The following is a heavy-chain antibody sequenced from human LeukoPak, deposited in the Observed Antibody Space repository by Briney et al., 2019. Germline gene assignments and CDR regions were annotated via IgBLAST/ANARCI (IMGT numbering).Heavy chain of an antibody. D-gene: IGHD2-15*01. CDR3: TTEGYCSGGSCLPQGH. Sequence: PGRSLRLSCTASGFNFGDYAMSWVRQAPGKGLEWVGFIRSKAFAETTQYAASVKGRFTISRDDSKSIAYLQMSSLKTEDTAVYYCTTEGYCSGGSCLPQGHWGQGTLVTVSS. V-gene: IGHV3-49*04. J-gene: IGHJ4*02. CDR2: IRSKAFAETT. CDR1: GFNFGDYA.